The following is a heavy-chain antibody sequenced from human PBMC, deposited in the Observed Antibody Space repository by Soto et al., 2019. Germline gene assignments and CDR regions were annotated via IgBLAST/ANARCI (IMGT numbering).Heavy chain of an antibody. V-gene: IGHV4-39*01. J-gene: IGHJ4*02. CDR1: GGSISSSSYY. CDR3: ERVKVRGYFDY. Sequence: SETLSLTCTVSGGSISSSSYYWGWIRQPPGKGLEWIGSIYYSGSTYYNPSLKSRVTISVDTSKNQFSLKLSSVTAADTAVYYCERVKVRGYFDYWGQGTLVTVSS. CDR2: IYYSGST. D-gene: IGHD3-10*01.